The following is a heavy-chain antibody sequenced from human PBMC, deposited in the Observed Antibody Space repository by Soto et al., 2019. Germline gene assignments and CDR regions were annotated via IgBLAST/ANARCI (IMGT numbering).Heavy chain of an antibody. CDR2: ISDSGST. J-gene: IGHJ6*03. D-gene: IGHD2-15*01. CDR1: GFTFSSYA. Sequence: EVQLLESGGGLVQPGGSRRLSCAASGFTFSSYAMSWVRQAPGKGLDWVATISDSGSTYYADSVKGRLTIARDISKNTLYVQMSSLRAEDTAVYYCAKGGEGYCSGTSCLYHMDAWGKGTTVTVSS. V-gene: IGHV3-23*01. CDR3: AKGGEGYCSGTSCLYHMDA.